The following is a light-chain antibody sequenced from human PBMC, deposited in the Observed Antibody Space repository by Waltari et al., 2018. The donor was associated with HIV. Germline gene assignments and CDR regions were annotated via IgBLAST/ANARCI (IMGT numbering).Light chain of an antibody. Sequence: QSALTQPPSASGSPGQSVTISCTGTNSDIGAYNYVSWYQQHPGKAPKLVISEVTKRPSGIPLRFSGSKSGTTASLTVAGLQAEDEADYYCSSYADKNGFYVVFGGGTKLTVL. CDR1: NSDIGAYNY. J-gene: IGLJ2*01. CDR3: SSYADKNGFYVV. CDR2: EVT. V-gene: IGLV2-8*01.